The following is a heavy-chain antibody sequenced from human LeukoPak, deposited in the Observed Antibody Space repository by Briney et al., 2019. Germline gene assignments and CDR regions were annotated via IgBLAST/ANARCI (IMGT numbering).Heavy chain of an antibody. D-gene: IGHD6-13*01. Sequence: ASVKVSCKASGYTFTGYYMHWVRQAPGQGLEWMGWIHPNSGDTSYAQKFQGRITMTRDTSISTAYMELRRLRSDDTAVYYCARIGFSSSWYEQYYFDYWGQGTLVTVSS. V-gene: IGHV1-2*02. CDR1: GYTFTGYY. CDR3: ARIGFSSSWYEQYYFDY. J-gene: IGHJ4*02. CDR2: IHPNSGDT.